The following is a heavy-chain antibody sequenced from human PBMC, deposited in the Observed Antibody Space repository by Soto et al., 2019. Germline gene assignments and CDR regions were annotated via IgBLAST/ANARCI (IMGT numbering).Heavy chain of an antibody. V-gene: IGHV3-30*04. CDR1: GFIFKNYP. D-gene: IGHD6-6*01. CDR3: TKSSGGSSSVGMYX. CDR2: ITRDGYNK. Sequence: LRLSCAVSGFIFKNYPLNWVRQAPGKGLEWVASITRDGYNKYYADSVKGRFTISRDNSKNTLSLQMTALRVEDSSVYYCTKSSGGSSSVGMYXWGPGTLFTVSX. J-gene: IGHJ4*02.